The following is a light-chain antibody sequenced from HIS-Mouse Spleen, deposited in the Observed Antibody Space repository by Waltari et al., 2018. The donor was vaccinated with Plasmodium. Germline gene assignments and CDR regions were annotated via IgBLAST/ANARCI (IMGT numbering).Light chain of an antibody. J-gene: IGKJ1*01. CDR1: QIISNY. Sequence: DIKMTQSPSYLSASVGDRVTITCRASQIISNYLNWYQQKPGKAPKFLIYASSTLQSGVPSRFSGSGSGTDFTLTISSLQPEDFATYYCQQSYSTWTFGQGTKVEIK. V-gene: IGKV1-39*01. CDR3: QQSYSTWT. CDR2: ASS.